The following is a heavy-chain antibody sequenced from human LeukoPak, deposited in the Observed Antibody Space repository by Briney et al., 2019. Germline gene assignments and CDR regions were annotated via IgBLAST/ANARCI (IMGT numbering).Heavy chain of an antibody. D-gene: IGHD3-22*01. V-gene: IGHV4-59*12. CDR2: IYYSGST. CDR1: GGSISSYY. Sequence: TSETLSLTCTVSGGSISSYYWSWIRQPPGKGLEWIGYIYYSGSTNYNPSLKSRVTISVDTSKNQFSLKLSSVTAADTAVYYCAIPSSYYYDSSGYYYNPWDYWGQGTLVTVSS. CDR3: AIPSSYYYDSSGYYYNPWDY. J-gene: IGHJ4*02.